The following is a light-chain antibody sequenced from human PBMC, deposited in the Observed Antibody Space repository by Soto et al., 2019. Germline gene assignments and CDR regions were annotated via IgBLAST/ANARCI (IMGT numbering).Light chain of an antibody. CDR3: QQYNNWSPPIT. Sequence: EIIVTQSPATLSVSPGERATLSCRASQSIGSNLAWYQHKPGQAPRLLIYGASTRATDIPARFSGSGSGTDFTLTISSPQSEDFAVYYCQQYNNWSPPITFGQGTRLEIK. CDR1: QSIGSN. J-gene: IGKJ5*01. CDR2: GAS. V-gene: IGKV3-15*01.